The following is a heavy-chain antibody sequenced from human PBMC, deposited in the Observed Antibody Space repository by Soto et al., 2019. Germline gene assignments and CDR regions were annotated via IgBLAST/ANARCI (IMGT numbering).Heavy chain of an antibody. CDR1: GYSISSGYY. J-gene: IGHJ4*02. D-gene: IGHD6-13*01. Sequence: SETLSLTCVVSGYSISSGYYWGCIRQPPGKGLEWIGSIYHSGTTYYNPSLKSRLNISIDTSKNHFSLRLTSVTAADTAVYYCARSLYTASWYAGNWGQGTLVTVSS. CDR3: ARSLYTASWYAGN. CDR2: IYHSGTT. V-gene: IGHV4-38-2*01.